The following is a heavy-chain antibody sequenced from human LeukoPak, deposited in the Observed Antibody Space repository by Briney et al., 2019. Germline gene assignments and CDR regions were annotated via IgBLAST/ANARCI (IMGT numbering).Heavy chain of an antibody. V-gene: IGHV4-59*08. CDR1: GGSISNYY. Sequence: SETLSLTCTVSGGSISNYYWSWIRQPPGKGLEWIGYISHSGSTNYSPSLKSRVTIALDTSKTQFSLKLRSVTAPDTAVYYCAGHHPRNTVDFWGQGTLVTVSS. CDR3: AGHHPRNTVDF. J-gene: IGHJ4*02. CDR2: ISHSGST. D-gene: IGHD2-8*02.